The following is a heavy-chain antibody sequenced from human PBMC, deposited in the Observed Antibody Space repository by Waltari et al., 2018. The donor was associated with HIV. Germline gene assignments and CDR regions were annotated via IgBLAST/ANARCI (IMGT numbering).Heavy chain of an antibody. J-gene: IGHJ5*02. CDR1: GGSFSGSY. V-gene: IGHV4-34*01. D-gene: IGHD5-18*01. Sequence: QVQLQQWGAGLLKPSETLSLTCAVYGGSFSGSYWSWTRQPPGKGLEWIGEINHTGSTNYNPSLKSRVTISVDTSKNQFSLKLSSVTAADTAVYYCARDGYSYAIRGWFDPWGQGTLVTVSS. CDR3: ARDGYSYAIRGWFDP. CDR2: INHTGST.